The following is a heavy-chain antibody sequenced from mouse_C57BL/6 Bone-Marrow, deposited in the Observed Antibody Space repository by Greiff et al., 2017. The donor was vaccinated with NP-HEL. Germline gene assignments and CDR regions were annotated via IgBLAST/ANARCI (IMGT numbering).Heavy chain of an antibody. CDR3: ASYGSSLYWYFDV. CDR2: INPNNGGT. J-gene: IGHJ1*03. V-gene: IGHV1-22*01. CDR1: GYTFTDYN. Sequence: EVQLQQSGPELVKPGASVKMSCKASGYTFTDYNMHWVKQSHGKSLEWIGYINPNNGGTSYNQKFKGKATLTVNKSSSTAYMELRSLTSEDSAVYDCASYGSSLYWYFDVWGTGTTVTVSS. D-gene: IGHD1-1*01.